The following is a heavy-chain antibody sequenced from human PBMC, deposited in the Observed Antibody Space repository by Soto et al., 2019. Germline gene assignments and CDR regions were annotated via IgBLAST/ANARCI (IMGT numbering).Heavy chain of an antibody. CDR2: IYHSGST. J-gene: IGHJ6*02. Sequence: SETLSLTCAVSGYSISSGYYWGWIRQPPGKGLEWIGSIYHSGSTYYNPSLKSRVTISVDTSKNQFSLKLSSVTAADTAVYYCARALTYYRSSTSCSPYYYYGMDVWGQGTTVTVSS. CDR3: ARALTYYRSSTSCSPYYYYGMDV. D-gene: IGHD2-2*01. CDR1: GYSISSGYY. V-gene: IGHV4-38-2*01.